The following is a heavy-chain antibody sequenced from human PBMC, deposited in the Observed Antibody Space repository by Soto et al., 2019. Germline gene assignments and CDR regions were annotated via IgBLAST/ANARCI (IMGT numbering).Heavy chain of an antibody. CDR2: TIDSGGRS. CDR3: AKDKMEQWLVGGYYDY. V-gene: IGHV3-23*01. CDR1: GFTFSSHA. Sequence: GGSLGLSCAASGFTFSSHAMSWVRQAPGKGLEWVSSTIDSGGRSYHADSVRGRFTISRDNSKNTLYLQMNSLRADDTAIYYCAKDKMEQWLVGGYYDYWGQGALVTVSS. J-gene: IGHJ4*02. D-gene: IGHD6-19*01.